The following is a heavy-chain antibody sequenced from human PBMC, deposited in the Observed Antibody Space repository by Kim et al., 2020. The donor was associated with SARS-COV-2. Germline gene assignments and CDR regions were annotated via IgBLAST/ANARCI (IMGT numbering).Heavy chain of an antibody. J-gene: IGHJ4*02. CDR2: IWYDGSNK. CDR1: GFTFSSYG. D-gene: IGHD4-17*01. V-gene: IGHV3-33*06. Sequence: GGSLRLSCAASGFTFSSYGMHWVRQAPGKGLEWVAVIWYDGSNKYYADSVKGRFTISRDNSKNTLYLQMNSLRAEDTAVYYCAKGTVAESNLFDYWSQGTLVTVSS. CDR3: AKGTVAESNLFDY.